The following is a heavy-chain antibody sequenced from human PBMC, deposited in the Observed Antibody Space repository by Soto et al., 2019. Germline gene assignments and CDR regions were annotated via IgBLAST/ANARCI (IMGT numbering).Heavy chain of an antibody. CDR2: ISYDGSNK. J-gene: IGHJ4*02. CDR1: GFTFSSYG. Sequence: QVQLVESGGGVVQPGRSLRLSCAASGFTFSSYGMHWVRQAPGKGLEWVAVISYDGSNKYYADSVKGRFTIYRDNSKNTLYLPMNILRAEDTAVSSCAKATGRSSWVQPYYFDYWGQGTLVPV. D-gene: IGHD6-13*01. V-gene: IGHV3-30*18. CDR3: AKATGRSSWVQPYYFDY.